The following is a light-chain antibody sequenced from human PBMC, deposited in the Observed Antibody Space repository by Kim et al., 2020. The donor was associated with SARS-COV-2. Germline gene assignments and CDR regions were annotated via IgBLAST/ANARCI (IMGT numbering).Light chain of an antibody. CDR2: DAS. Sequence: ASVGDRVTITCQASQDIERYLKWFQQKPGKAPKLLIYDASNLEFGVPSRFSGSGSGTHFSFTITSLHPEDVATYYCQQSDKLPLTFGPGTKVDIK. CDR1: QDIERY. V-gene: IGKV1-33*01. J-gene: IGKJ3*01. CDR3: QQSDKLPLT.